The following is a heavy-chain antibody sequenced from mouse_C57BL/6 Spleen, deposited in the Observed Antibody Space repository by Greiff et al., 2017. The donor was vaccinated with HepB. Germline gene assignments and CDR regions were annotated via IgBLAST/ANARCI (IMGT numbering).Heavy chain of an antibody. V-gene: IGHV1-54*01. Sequence: VQRVESGAELVRPGTSVKVSCKASGYAFTNYLIEWVKQRPGQGLEWIGVINPGSGGTNYNEKFKGKATLTADKSSSTAYMQLSSLTSEDSAVYFCARWGLYDWFAYWGQGTLVTVSA. CDR1: GYAFTNYL. D-gene: IGHD2-12*01. CDR2: INPGSGGT. CDR3: ARWGLYDWFAY. J-gene: IGHJ3*01.